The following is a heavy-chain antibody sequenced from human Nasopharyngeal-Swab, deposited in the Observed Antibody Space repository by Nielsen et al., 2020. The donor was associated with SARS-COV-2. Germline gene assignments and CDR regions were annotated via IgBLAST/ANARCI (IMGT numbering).Heavy chain of an antibody. J-gene: IGHJ5*02. CDR3: AREPRYSYGLFDP. V-gene: IGHV1-2*06. CDR1: GYTFTRYY. Sequence: SVTVSCKASGYTFTRYYMHWVRQAPGQGLEWMGRINPNSGGTNYAQKFQGRVTMTRDTSISTAYMELSRLRSDDTAVYYCAREPRYSYGLFDPWGQGTLVTVSS. CDR2: INPNSGGT. D-gene: IGHD5-18*01.